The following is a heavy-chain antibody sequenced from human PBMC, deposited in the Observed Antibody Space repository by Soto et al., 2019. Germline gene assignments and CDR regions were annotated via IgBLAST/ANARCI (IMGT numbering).Heavy chain of an antibody. CDR1: GFTFSSYG. CDR3: AGRGYCSGGSCSQRGGDAFDI. CDR2: ISGSGGST. Sequence: GGSLRLSCAASGFTFSSYGMHWVRQAPGKGLEWVSAISGSGGSTYYADSVKGRFTISRDNSKNTLYLQMNSLRAEDTAVYYCAGRGYCSGGSCSQRGGDAFDIWGQGTMVTVSS. D-gene: IGHD2-15*01. V-gene: IGHV3-23*01. J-gene: IGHJ3*02.